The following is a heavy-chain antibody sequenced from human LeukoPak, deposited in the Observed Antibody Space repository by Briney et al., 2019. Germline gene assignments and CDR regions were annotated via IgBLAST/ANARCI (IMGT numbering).Heavy chain of an antibody. CDR3: ARGPVGATRGLIDF. Sequence: SETLSLTCAVYGGSFSGHYWSWIRQPPGKGLEWIGEINHSENTNYNPSFKSRVTISVDTSKNQFSLKLNSVTAADTAVYYCARGPVGATRGLIDFWGRGTLVTVSS. CDR2: INHSENT. V-gene: IGHV4-34*01. J-gene: IGHJ4*02. D-gene: IGHD1-26*01. CDR1: GGSFSGHY.